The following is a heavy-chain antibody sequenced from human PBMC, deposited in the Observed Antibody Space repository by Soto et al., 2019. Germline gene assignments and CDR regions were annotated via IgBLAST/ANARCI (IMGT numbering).Heavy chain of an antibody. CDR1: GFTFSSYA. CDR2: ISGSGGST. Sequence: EVQLLESGGGLVQPGGSLRLSCAASGFTFSSYAMSWVRQAPGKGLEWVSAISGSGGSTYYADSVKGRFTISRDNSKNPLYLQMNGLRAEDTAVYYCAKDHHGAYGMDLWGQGTTVTVSS. V-gene: IGHV3-23*01. CDR3: AKDHHGAYGMDL. J-gene: IGHJ6*02. D-gene: IGHD4-17*01.